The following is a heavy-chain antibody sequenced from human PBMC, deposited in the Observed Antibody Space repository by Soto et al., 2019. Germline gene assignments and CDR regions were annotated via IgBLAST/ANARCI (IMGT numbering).Heavy chain of an antibody. D-gene: IGHD6-13*01. CDR2: INHSGST. V-gene: IGHV4-34*01. CDR1: GGSFSGYY. CDR3: ASRPNSSSWYEDY. Sequence: QVQLQQWGAGLLKPSETLSLTCAVYGGSFSGYYWSWIRQPPGKGLEWIGEINHSGSTNYNPSLKSRVXTSXDXLKNQFSLKLSSVTAADTAVYYCASRPNSSSWYEDYWGQGTLVTVSS. J-gene: IGHJ4*02.